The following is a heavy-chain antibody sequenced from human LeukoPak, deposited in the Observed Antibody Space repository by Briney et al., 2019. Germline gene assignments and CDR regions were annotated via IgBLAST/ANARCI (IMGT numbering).Heavy chain of an antibody. V-gene: IGHV4-59*01. CDR2: IYYSGST. CDR3: ARAVGGYSGYVDYYYYMDV. J-gene: IGHJ6*03. Sequence: PSATLSLTCAVSGGSISSYYWSWIRQPPGKGLEWIGYIYYSGSTNYNPSLKSRVTISVDTSKNQFSLKLSSVTAADTAVYYCARAVGGYSGYVDYYYYMDVWGKGTTVTISS. CDR1: GGSISSYY. D-gene: IGHD5-12*01.